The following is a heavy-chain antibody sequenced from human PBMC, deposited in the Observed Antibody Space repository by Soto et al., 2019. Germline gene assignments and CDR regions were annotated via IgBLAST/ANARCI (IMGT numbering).Heavy chain of an antibody. CDR2: IYWDDDK. D-gene: IGHD3-3*01. J-gene: IGHJ4*02. CDR3: AHRVLRAVFGLVTTTAIYYDF. V-gene: IGHV2-5*02. Sequence: QITLNESGPTVVKDTETLTQTCTFSGFSLTTSGVGVGWVRQSPGKAPEWLAFIYWDDDKRYSTSLKSRLTITKDTSKNQLVLTMANVDLADTATYYCAHRVLRAVFGLVTTTAIYYDFWGQGTPVVVSS. CDR1: GFSLTTSGVG.